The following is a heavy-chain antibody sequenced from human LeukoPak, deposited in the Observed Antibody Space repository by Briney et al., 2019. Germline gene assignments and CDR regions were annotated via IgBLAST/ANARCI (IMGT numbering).Heavy chain of an antibody. J-gene: IGHJ4*02. V-gene: IGHV4-59*01. Sequence: PSETLSLTCTVSGGSISSYYWSWIRQPPGKGLEWIGYIYYSGSTNYNPSLKSRVTISVDTSKNQFSLKLSSVTAADTAVYYRARRYYDSSGYYYGYYFDYWGQGTLVTVSS. D-gene: IGHD3-22*01. CDR1: GGSISSYY. CDR2: IYYSGST. CDR3: ARRYYDSSGYYYGYYFDY.